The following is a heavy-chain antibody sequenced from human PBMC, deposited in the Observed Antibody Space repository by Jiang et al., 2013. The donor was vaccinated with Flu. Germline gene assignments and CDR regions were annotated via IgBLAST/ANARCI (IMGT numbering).Heavy chain of an antibody. CDR3: ARSGVGARDNYFDY. J-gene: IGHJ4*02. V-gene: IGHV4-4*02. CDR1: GGSISSSNW. Sequence: CAVSGGSISSSNWWSWVRQPPGKGLEWIGEIYHSGSTNYNPSLKSRVTISVDKSKNQFSLKLSSVTAADTAVYYCARSGVGARDNYFDYWGQGTLVTVSS. CDR2: IYHSGST. D-gene: IGHD1-26*01.